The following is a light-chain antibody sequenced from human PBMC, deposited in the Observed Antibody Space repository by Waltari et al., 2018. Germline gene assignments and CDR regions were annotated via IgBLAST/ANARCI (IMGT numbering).Light chain of an antibody. CDR1: QSISDY. Sequence: DVQLTQSPSYLSASVGDRVTITCRASQSISDYLNWYQVKPGKAPSLLIYAASSLQSGVPSRFSGRGSGTDFTLTISSLQPEDFASYYCQQSYSTLALTFGGGTKVE. CDR2: AAS. CDR3: QQSYSTLALT. V-gene: IGKV1-39*01. J-gene: IGKJ4*01.